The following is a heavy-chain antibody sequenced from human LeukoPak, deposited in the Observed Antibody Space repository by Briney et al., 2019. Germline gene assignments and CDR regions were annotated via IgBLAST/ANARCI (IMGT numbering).Heavy chain of an antibody. CDR2: INPNSGGT. J-gene: IGHJ3*02. D-gene: IGHD2-2*01. CDR1: GYTFTGYY. Sequence: ASVKVSCKASGYTFTGYYMHWVRQAPGQGLEWMGRINPNSGGTSYAQKFQGRVTMTRDTSTSTVYMELSSLRSEDTAVYYCARDPPNCSSTSCYGSGAFDIWGQGTMVTVSS. CDR3: ARDPPNCSSTSCYGSGAFDI. V-gene: IGHV1-2*06.